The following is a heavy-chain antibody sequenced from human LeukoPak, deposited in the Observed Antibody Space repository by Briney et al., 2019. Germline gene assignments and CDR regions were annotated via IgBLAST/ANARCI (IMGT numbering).Heavy chain of an antibody. CDR1: GFTFSSYA. J-gene: IGHJ4*02. V-gene: IGHV3-23*01. D-gene: IGHD3-9*01. Sequence: PGGSLRLSCAASGFTFSSYAMSWVRQAPGKGLEWVSAISGSGGSTYYADSVKGRFTISRDNSKNTLYLQMNSLRAEDTAVYYCAKSPTYHDILTGYYSGYYFDYWGQGTLVTVSS. CDR3: AKSPTYHDILTGYYSGYYFDY. CDR2: ISGSGGST.